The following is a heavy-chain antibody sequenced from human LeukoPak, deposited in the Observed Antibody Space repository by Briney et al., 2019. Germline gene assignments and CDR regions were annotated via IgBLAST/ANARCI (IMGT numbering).Heavy chain of an antibody. Sequence: PGGSLRLSCAASGFTFSSYEMNWVRQAPGKGLEWVSYISSSGSTIYYADSVKGRFTISRDNAKNSLYLQMNSLRAEDTAVYYCAREGYYGSVSDYWSQGTLVTVSS. J-gene: IGHJ4*02. CDR3: AREGYYGSVSDY. CDR1: GFTFSSYE. D-gene: IGHD3-10*01. CDR2: ISSSGSTI. V-gene: IGHV3-48*03.